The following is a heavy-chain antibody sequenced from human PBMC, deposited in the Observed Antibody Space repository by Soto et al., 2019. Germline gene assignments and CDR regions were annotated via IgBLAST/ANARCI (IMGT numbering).Heavy chain of an antibody. CDR1: GFTFTSSA. V-gene: IGHV1-58*01. CDR2: IVVGSGNT. J-gene: IGHJ4*02. D-gene: IGHD3-22*01. Sequence: SVKVSCKASGFTFTSSAVQWVRQARGQRLEWIGWIVVGSGNTNYAQKFQERVTITRDMSTSTAYMELSSLRSEDTAVYYCAADHYYDSSGYYHGDYWGQGTLVTVSS. CDR3: AADHYYDSSGYYHGDY.